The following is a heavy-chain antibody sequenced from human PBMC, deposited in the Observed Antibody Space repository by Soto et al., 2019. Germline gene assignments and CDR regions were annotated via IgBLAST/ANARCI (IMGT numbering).Heavy chain of an antibody. D-gene: IGHD6-13*01. V-gene: IGHV3-33*01. J-gene: IGHJ6*02. Sequence: QVQLVESGGGVVQPGTSLRLSCTTSGFTFSNHAMHWVRQAPGKGLEWVAQIWYDGSNKYYADSVKGRFTISRDNSRNMVYVQMHIMRVEDTAVYYCARDGQQLAPYALDVWGQGTSVTVSS. CDR3: ARDGQQLAPYALDV. CDR2: IWYDGSNK. CDR1: GFTFSNHA.